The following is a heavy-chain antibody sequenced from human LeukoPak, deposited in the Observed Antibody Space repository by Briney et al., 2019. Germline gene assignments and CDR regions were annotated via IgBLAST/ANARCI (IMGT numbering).Heavy chain of an antibody. V-gene: IGHV4-38-2*02. CDR1: GYSISSGYY. J-gene: IGHJ3*02. D-gene: IGHD5-24*01. CDR2: IFPGGNT. CDR3: AGNRDAYFLNAFDI. Sequence: SETLSLTCTVSGYSISSGYYWGWIRQPPGKGLEWIGRIFPGGNTYFNPSLKSRVAISVDSSKNQFSLTLSSVTAADTAVYYCAGNRDAYFLNAFDIWGQGTMVTVSS.